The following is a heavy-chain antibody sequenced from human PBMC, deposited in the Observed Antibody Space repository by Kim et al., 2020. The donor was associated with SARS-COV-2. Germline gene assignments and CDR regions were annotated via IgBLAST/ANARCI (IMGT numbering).Heavy chain of an antibody. V-gene: IGHV4-34*01. J-gene: IGHJ4*02. CDR1: GGSFSGYY. Sequence: SETLSLTCAVYGGSFSGYYWSWIRQPPGKGLEWIGEINHSGSTNYNPSLKSRVTISVDTSKNQFSLKLSSVTAADTAVYYCAARIAAAGLPFDYWGQGTLVTVSS. D-gene: IGHD6-13*01. CDR3: AARIAAAGLPFDY. CDR2: INHSGST.